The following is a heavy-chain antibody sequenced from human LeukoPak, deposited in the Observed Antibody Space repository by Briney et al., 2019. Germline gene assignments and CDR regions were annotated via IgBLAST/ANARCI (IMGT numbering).Heavy chain of an antibody. CDR2: IYTSGST. CDR3: ARGRRMFVSDYYYYYYMDV. J-gene: IGHJ6*03. CDR1: GGSISSGSYY. D-gene: IGHD2/OR15-2a*01. Sequence: SETLSLTCTVSGGSISSGSYYWSWIRQPAGKGLEWIGRIYTSGSTNYNPSLKSRVTISVDTSKNQFSLQLNSVTPEDTAVYYCARGRRMFVSDYYYYYYMDVWGKGTTVTISS. V-gene: IGHV4-61*02.